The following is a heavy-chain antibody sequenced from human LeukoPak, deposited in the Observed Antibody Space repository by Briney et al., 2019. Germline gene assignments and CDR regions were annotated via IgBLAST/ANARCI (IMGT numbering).Heavy chain of an antibody. CDR2: INPNSGGT. J-gene: IGHJ4*02. CDR1: GYTFTGYY. V-gene: IGHV1-2*06. Sequence: ASVKVSCKASGYTFTGYYMHWVRQAPGQGLEWMGRINPNSGGTNYAQKFQGRVTMTRDTSISTAYMELSSLRSEDTAVYYCARESGGHYFDYWGQGTLVTVSS. CDR3: ARESGGHYFDY. D-gene: IGHD2-15*01.